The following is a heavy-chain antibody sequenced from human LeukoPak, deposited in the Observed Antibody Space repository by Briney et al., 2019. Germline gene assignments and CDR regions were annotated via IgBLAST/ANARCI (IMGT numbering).Heavy chain of an antibody. V-gene: IGHV3-48*04. CDR1: GFTFSSYA. CDR3: AREREVVPAAMAAFDI. CDR2: ISSSSSAI. J-gene: IGHJ3*02. D-gene: IGHD2-2*01. Sequence: GGSLRLSCAASGFTFSSYAMSWVRQAPGKGLEWVTYISSSSSAINYADSVKGRFTISRDNAKNSLYLQMNSLRVEDTALYHCAREREVVPAAMAAFDIWGQGTMVTVSS.